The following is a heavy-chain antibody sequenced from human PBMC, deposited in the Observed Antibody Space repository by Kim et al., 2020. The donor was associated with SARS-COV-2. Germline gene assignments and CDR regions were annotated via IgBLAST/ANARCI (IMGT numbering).Heavy chain of an antibody. Sequence: HSGRTNYNPSLKSRVSMSVDTSKNQFSLKLSSVTAADTAVYYCARGAPGHWGQGTLVTVSS. V-gene: IGHV4-34*01. CDR3: ARGAPGH. CDR2: HSGRT. J-gene: IGHJ1*01.